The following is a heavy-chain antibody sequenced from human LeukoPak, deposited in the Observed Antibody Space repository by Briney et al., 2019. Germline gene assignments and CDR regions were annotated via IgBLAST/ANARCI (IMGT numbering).Heavy chain of an antibody. Sequence: ASVKVSCKASGYTFTGYYMHWVRQAPGQGLEWMGWINPNSGGTNYAQKFQGRVPMTRDTSISTAYMELSRLRSDDTAVYYCARSGVVVPAAVPSRYYYYYYMDVWGKGTTVTVSS. D-gene: IGHD2-2*01. CDR1: GYTFTGYY. J-gene: IGHJ6*03. CDR2: INPNSGGT. CDR3: ARSGVVVPAAVPSRYYYYYYMDV. V-gene: IGHV1-2*02.